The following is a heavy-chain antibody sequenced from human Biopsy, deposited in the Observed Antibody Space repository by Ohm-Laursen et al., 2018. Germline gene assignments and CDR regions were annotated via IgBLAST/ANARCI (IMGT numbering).Heavy chain of an antibody. V-gene: IGHV1-46*01. CDR1: GNTFATYH. CDR3: ARAGVGSDGTDSYYYGMDV. Sequence: ASVKVSCKASGNTFATYHIHWVRQAPGQGLEWMGVISPSGATTSFSQKFQGRITMTRDTSTGTVYMGLNSPGSEDTAVYYCARAGVGSDGTDSYYYGMDVWGPGTTVTVSS. CDR2: ISPSGATT. J-gene: IGHJ6*02. D-gene: IGHD5-24*01.